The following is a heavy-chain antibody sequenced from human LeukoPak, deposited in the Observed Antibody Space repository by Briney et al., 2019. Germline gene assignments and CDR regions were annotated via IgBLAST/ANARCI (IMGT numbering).Heavy chain of an antibody. D-gene: IGHD3-10*01. CDR1: GYTLTELS. V-gene: IGHV1-24*01. CDR2: FDPEDGET. Sequence: ASVKVSCKVSGYTLTELSMHWVRQAPGKGLEWMGGFDPEDGETIYAQKFQGRVTMTEDTSTDTAYMELSSLRSEDTAVYYCATLTRRFMVRGVIPYWGQGTLVAVSS. J-gene: IGHJ4*02. CDR3: ATLTRRFMVRGVIPY.